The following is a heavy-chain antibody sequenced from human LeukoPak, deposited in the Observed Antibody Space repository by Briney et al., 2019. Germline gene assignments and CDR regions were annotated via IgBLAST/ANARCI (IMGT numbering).Heavy chain of an antibody. J-gene: IGHJ4*02. CDR3: AKTTTGYSSGRYPGWPVDY. V-gene: IGHV3-23*01. D-gene: IGHD6-19*01. Sequence: GGSLRLSCAASGFTFSSYAVSWVRQAPGKGLEWVSAISGSGGGTYYADSVKGRFTISRDNSKNTVYLQISSLSTEDTAVYHCAKTTTGYSSGRYPGWPVDYWGQGTLVSVSS. CDR1: GFTFSSYA. CDR2: ISGSGGGT.